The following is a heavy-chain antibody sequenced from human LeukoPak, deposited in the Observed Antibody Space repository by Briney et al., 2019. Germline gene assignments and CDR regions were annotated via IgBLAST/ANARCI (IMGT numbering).Heavy chain of an antibody. CDR1: GYTFTSYA. Sequence: SVKVSCKASGYTFTSYAMHWVRQAPGQGLEWMGGIIPIFGTANYAQKFQGRVTITADESASTAYMELSSLRSEDTAVYYCAREGSRREQLWLNPFDYWGQGTLVTVSS. J-gene: IGHJ4*02. CDR2: IIPIFGTA. D-gene: IGHD5-18*01. V-gene: IGHV1-69*13. CDR3: AREGSRREQLWLNPFDY.